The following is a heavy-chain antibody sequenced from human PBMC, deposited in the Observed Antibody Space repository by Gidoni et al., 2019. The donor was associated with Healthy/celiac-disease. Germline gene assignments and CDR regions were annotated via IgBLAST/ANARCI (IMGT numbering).Heavy chain of an antibody. CDR1: GFTFSSYA. Sequence: EVQLLESGGGLVQPGGSLRLSCAASGFTFSSYAMSWVRQAPGKGLELVSAISGSGGSTYYADSVKGRFTISRDNSKNTLYLQMNSLRAEDTAVYYCAKDVSCSSTSCYAFDYWGQGTLVTVSS. CDR2: ISGSGGST. CDR3: AKDVSCSSTSCYAFDY. V-gene: IGHV3-23*01. J-gene: IGHJ4*02. D-gene: IGHD2-2*01.